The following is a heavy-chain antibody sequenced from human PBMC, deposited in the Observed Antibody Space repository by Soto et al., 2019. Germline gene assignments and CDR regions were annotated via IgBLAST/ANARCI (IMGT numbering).Heavy chain of an antibody. Sequence: EVQLVESGGGVVRPGGSLRLSCAPSGFTFDDYAMSWVRQAPGKGLEWVAGINWNGGSKTYADSLKGRFTISRDNAKNSLHLQINSLRAEDTALYFCARCSSTSCYIMASFDYWGQGTLVTVSS. J-gene: IGHJ4*02. CDR2: INWNGGSK. D-gene: IGHD2-2*02. CDR3: ARCSSTSCYIMASFDY. V-gene: IGHV3-20*04. CDR1: GFTFDDYA.